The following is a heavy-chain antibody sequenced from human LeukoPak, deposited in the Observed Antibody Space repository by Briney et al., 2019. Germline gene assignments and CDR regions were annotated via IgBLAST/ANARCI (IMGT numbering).Heavy chain of an antibody. Sequence: ASVKVSCKASGYTFTSYYMHWVRQAPGQGLEWMGIINPSGGSTSYAQKFQGRVTMTRDTSTSTVYMELSSLRSEDTAVYYCARDPVRMLGYCSSTSCHSYNWFDPWGQGTLVPVSS. D-gene: IGHD2-2*01. J-gene: IGHJ5*02. CDR3: ARDPVRMLGYCSSTSCHSYNWFDP. V-gene: IGHV1-46*01. CDR2: INPSGGST. CDR1: GYTFTSYY.